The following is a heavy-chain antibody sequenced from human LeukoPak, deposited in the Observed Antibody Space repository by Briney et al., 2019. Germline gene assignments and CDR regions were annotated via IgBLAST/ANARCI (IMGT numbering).Heavy chain of an antibody. CDR2: VSFDGRNK. Sequence: PGGSLRLSCAASGFSLSSYAMYWVRQAPGKGLEWVSFVSFDGRNKNYADSVRGRFTISRNDSKNTLYLQMSSLRNEDTAVYFCARIVGHTRSEFWGQGTLVTVSS. CDR1: GFSLSSYA. CDR3: ARIVGHTRSEF. V-gene: IGHV3-30*04. D-gene: IGHD1-26*01. J-gene: IGHJ4*02.